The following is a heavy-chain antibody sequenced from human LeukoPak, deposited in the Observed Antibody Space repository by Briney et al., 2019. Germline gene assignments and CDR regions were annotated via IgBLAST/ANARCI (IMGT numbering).Heavy chain of an antibody. D-gene: IGHD1-26*01. J-gene: IGHJ4*02. CDR1: GGSISSYC. Sequence: PSETLSLTCTVSGGSISSYCWSWIRQPPGKGLEWIGYIYYSGSTNYNPSLKSRVTISVDTSKNQFSLKLSSVTAADTAVYYCASGSGSYYWGQGTLVTVSS. CDR2: IYYSGST. CDR3: ASGSGSYY. V-gene: IGHV4-59*01.